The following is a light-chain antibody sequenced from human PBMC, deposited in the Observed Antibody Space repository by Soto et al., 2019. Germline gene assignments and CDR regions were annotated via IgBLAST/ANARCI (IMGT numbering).Light chain of an antibody. CDR1: QSVYNN. CDR3: QQYNNWPPVT. V-gene: IGKV3-15*01. CDR2: GAS. Sequence: EIVMTQPRATLSVSPGERATLSCRASQSVYNNLAWYQQKPGQAPRLLIHGASTRATGIPARFSGSGSGTEFTLTISSLQSENFAVYFCQQYNNWPPVTFGPGTKVDIK. J-gene: IGKJ3*01.